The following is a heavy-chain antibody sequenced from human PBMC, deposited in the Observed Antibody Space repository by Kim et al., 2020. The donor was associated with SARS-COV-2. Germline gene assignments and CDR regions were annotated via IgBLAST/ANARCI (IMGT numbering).Heavy chain of an antibody. J-gene: IGHJ4*02. CDR3: ARVPSGYSYGDNFDY. D-gene: IGHD5-18*01. V-gene: IGHV4-34*01. Sequence: PSLKSRVTISVDTSKNQFSLKLSSVTAADTAVYYCARVPSGYSYGDNFDYWGQGTLVTVSS.